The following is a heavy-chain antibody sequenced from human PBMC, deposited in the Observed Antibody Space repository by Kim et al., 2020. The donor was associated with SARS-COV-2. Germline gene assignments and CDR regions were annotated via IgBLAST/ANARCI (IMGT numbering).Heavy chain of an antibody. CDR3: ARDGLRGFGYGYLDWFDP. V-gene: IGHV3-48*02. D-gene: IGHD5-18*01. Sequence: GGSLRLSCAASGFTFSSYSMNWVRQAPGKGLEWVSYISSSSSTIYYADSVKGRFTISRDNAKNSLYLQMNSLRDEDTAVYYCARDGLRGFGYGYLDWFDPWGKGTLVTVSS. J-gene: IGHJ5*02. CDR2: ISSSSSTI. CDR1: GFTFSSYS.